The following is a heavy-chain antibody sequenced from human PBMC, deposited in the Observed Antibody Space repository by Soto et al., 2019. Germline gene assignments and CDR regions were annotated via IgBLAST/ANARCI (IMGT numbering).Heavy chain of an antibody. D-gene: IGHD5-12*01. CDR2: ISAYNGNT. CDR1: GYTFTSHG. J-gene: IGHJ5*02. CDR3: ARSGSGYGGYHNWFDA. Sequence: ASVKVSRKASGYTFTSHGISWVRQAPGQGLERKGWISAYNGNTNYAQKLQGRVTMTTDTSTSTAYMELRSLRSDDTAVYFCARSGSGYGGYHNWFDAWGQGALVTVSS. V-gene: IGHV1-18*01.